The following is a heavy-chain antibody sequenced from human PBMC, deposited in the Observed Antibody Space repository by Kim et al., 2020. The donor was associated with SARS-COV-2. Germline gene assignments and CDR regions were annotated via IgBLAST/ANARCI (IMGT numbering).Heavy chain of an antibody. CDR2: IYYSGST. V-gene: IGHV4-39*01. Sequence: SETLSLTCTVSGGSISSSSYYWGWIRQPPGKGLEWIGSIYYSGSTYYNPSLKSRVTISVDTSKNQFSLKLSSVTAADTAVYYCARQYSSSWYPYYYYGMDVWGQGTTVTVSS. CDR3: ARQYSSSWYPYYYYGMDV. CDR1: GGSISSSSYY. D-gene: IGHD6-13*01. J-gene: IGHJ6*02.